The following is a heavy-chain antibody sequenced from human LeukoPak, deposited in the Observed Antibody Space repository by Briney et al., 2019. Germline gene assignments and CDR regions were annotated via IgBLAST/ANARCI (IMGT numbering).Heavy chain of an antibody. J-gene: IGHJ5*02. CDR3: AREVAATRFDWFDP. D-gene: IGHD2-15*01. CDR1: GGSISSYY. V-gene: IGHV4-59*01. Sequence: PSETLSLTCTVSGGSISSYYWSWIRQPPGKGLEWVGYIYYTGSTNYNPSLKSRVTISVDTSKNQFSLKLSSVTAADTAVYYCAREVAATRFDWFDPWGQGTLVTVSS. CDR2: IYYTGST.